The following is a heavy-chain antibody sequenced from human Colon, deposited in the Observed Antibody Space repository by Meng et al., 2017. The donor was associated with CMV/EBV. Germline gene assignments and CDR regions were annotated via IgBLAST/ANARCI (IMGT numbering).Heavy chain of an antibody. CDR1: GYNFPNFW. CDR2: IYPGDSDT. J-gene: IGHJ4*02. V-gene: IGHV5-51*01. D-gene: IGHD1/OR15-1a*01. CDR3: ARHWNSDWPF. Sequence: GGSLRLSCRASGYNFPNFWIGWVRQMPGKGLEWMGIIYPGDSDTRYSPSFQGQVTISADKSISTAYLQWSSLKASDTAIYYCARHWNSDWPFWGQGTLVTVSS.